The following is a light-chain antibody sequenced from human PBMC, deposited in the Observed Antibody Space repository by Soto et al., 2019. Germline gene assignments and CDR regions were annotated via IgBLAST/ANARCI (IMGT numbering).Light chain of an antibody. CDR3: QQRSNRHLT. CDR2: DTS. Sequence: EIVLTQSPATLSLSPGERATLSCRASQSVRSFLAWYQQKPGQAPRLLIYDTSNRATDIPARFSGSGSGTDFTLTISSLEPEHFAVYYCQQRSNRHLTFGGGTKVEIK. V-gene: IGKV3D-11*02. J-gene: IGKJ4*01. CDR1: QSVRSF.